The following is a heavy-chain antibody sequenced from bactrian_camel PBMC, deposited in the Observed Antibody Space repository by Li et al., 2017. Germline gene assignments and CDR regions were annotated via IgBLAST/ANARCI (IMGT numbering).Heavy chain of an antibody. V-gene: IGHV3S6*01. J-gene: IGHJ4*01. CDR1: GYTSSAYC. Sequence: QVQLVESGGGSVQAGGSLTLSCAASGYTSSAYCMAWFRQAPGKGLEWVSTISHDDSGTWYADSVKGRFTISRDNAKNTAYLQMNSLQSEDTAVYYCTTSTRPGGIEYGYWGQGTQVTVS. CDR2: ISHDDSGT. CDR3: TTSTRPGGIEYGY.